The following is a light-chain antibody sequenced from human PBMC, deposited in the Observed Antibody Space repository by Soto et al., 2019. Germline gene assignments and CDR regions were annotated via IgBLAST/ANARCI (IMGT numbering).Light chain of an antibody. V-gene: IGLV2-11*01. Sequence: QSVLTQPRSVSGSPGQSVTISCTGTSSDVGGYNCVSWYQQHPGKAPQLIIYDVTQRPSGVPDRFSGSKSGNTASLSISGLQAEDEADYYCCSHSASDTFVFGTGTKLTVL. CDR2: DVT. CDR1: SSDVGGYNC. CDR3: CSHSASDTFV. J-gene: IGLJ1*01.